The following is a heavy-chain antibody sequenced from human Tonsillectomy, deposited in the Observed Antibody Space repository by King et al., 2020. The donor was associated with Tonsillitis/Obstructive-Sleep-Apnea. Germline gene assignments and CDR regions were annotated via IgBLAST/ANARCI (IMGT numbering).Heavy chain of an antibody. V-gene: IGHV1-18*01. CDR2: ITVHNGNT. CDR3: RIVGAFESYYFDT. J-gene: IGHJ4*02. Sequence: QLVQSGAEVRKPGASVKVSCKPSNNTFTNYGISWVRQAPGQGLEWMGRITVHNGNTMYEQKFRGRVTMTTDTSTSTAYMDLRSLRSDDTAVYYCRIVGAFESYYFDTWGQGTLVTVSS. CDR1: NNTFTNYG. D-gene: IGHD1-26*01.